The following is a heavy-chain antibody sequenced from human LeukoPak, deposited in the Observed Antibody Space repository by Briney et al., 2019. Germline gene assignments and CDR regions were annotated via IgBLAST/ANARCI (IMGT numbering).Heavy chain of an antibody. D-gene: IGHD6-13*01. J-gene: IGHJ4*02. CDR1: GFTFSSYA. Sequence: GGSLRLSCAASGFTFSSYAMHWVRQAPGKGLEWVAVISYDGSNKYYADSVKGRFTISRDNSKNTLYLQMNSLRAEDTAVYYCARDGGGSSWEYFDYWGQGTLVTVSP. CDR2: ISYDGSNK. CDR3: ARDGGGSSWEYFDY. V-gene: IGHV3-30-3*01.